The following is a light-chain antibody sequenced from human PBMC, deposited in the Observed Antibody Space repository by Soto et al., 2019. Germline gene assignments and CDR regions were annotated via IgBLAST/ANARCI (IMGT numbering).Light chain of an antibody. J-gene: IGKJ2*01. V-gene: IGKV1-5*01. Sequence: DIKMTQSPSTLSASVGDRVTITCRASQSISSWLAWYEQKPGKAPKLLIYDASSLESGVPSRFSGSGSGTEFTLTISSLQPDDFGTYYCQQYNSYPYTFGQGTKVDIK. CDR2: DAS. CDR3: QQYNSYPYT. CDR1: QSISSW.